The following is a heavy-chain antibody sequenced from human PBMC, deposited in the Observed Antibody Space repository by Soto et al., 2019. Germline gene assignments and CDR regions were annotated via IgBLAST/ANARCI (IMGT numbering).Heavy chain of an antibody. Sequence: GGSLRLSCAASGFTFSSYGMHWVRQAPGKGLEWVAVIWYDGSNKYYADSVKGRFTISRDNSKNTLYLQMNSLRAEDTAVYYCARDPIYGSGSYYRTEVETDYWGQGTLVTVSS. CDR2: IWYDGSNK. CDR3: ARDPIYGSGSYYRTEVETDY. J-gene: IGHJ4*02. CDR1: GFTFSSYG. V-gene: IGHV3-33*01. D-gene: IGHD3-10*01.